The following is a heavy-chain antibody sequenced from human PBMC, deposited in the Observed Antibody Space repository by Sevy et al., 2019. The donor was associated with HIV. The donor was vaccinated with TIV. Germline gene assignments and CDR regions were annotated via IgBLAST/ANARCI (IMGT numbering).Heavy chain of an antibody. J-gene: IGHJ6*02. D-gene: IGHD3-22*01. CDR3: ARVTEYYYDSSGYYHRYYGMDV. Sequence: GGSVRLSCAASGFTFSSYSMNWVRQAPGKGLEWVSSISSSSSYIYYADSVKGRFTISRDNAKNSLYLQMNSLRAEDTAVYYCARVTEYYYDSSGYYHRYYGMDVWGQGTTVTVSS. V-gene: IGHV3-21*01. CDR2: ISSSSSYI. CDR1: GFTFSSYS.